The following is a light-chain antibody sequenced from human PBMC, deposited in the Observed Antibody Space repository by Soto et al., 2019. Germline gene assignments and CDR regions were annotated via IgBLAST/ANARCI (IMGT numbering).Light chain of an antibody. V-gene: IGKV3-20*01. CDR1: QSVSSSY. J-gene: IGKJ1*01. CDR3: QQYGSSSWT. Sequence: NGLNPSPGPLSFSSGERATLFCWASQSVSSSYLAWYQQKPGQAPRLLIYGASSRATGIPDRFSGSGSGTDFTLTISRLEPEDFAVYYCQQYGSSSWTFGQGTKVDI. CDR2: GAS.